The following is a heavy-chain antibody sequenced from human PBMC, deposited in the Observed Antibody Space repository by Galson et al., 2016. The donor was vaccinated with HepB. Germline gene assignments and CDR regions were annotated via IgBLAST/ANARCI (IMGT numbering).Heavy chain of an antibody. V-gene: IGHV4-59*08. CDR1: GGSISSNF. D-gene: IGHD3-3*01. CDR3: ASLGNYNFWMGYPNYYYYPAMDV. Sequence: SETLSLTCTVSGGSISSNFWSWIRQPPGKGLEWIGYIYYSGNTNYNPSLKNRVTMSVDTSKNQFPLTLSSVTAADTAVYYCASLGNYNFWMGYPNYYYYPAMDVWGQGTTVTVS. CDR2: IYYSGNT. J-gene: IGHJ6*02.